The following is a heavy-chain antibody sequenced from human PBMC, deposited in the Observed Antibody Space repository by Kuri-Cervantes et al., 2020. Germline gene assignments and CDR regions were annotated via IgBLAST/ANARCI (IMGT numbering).Heavy chain of an antibody. V-gene: IGHV4-39*01. CDR1: GGSISSYY. J-gene: IGHJ4*02. Sequence: GSLRLSCTVSGGSISSYYWGWIRQPPGKGLEWIGSIYYSGSTYYNPSLKSRVTISVDTSKNQFSLKLSSVTAADTAVYYCARLSWGEVFFDYWGQGTLVTVSS. CDR3: ARLSWGEVFFDY. D-gene: IGHD7-27*01. CDR2: IYYSGST.